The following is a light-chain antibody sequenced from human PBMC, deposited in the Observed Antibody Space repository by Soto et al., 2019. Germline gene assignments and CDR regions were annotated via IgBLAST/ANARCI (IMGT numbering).Light chain of an antibody. J-gene: IGKJ1*01. CDR3: QQYGSSPS. V-gene: IGKV3-20*01. Sequence: EIVXXXXPXXLSLSQGERATLSCRASQSVSSSYLAWYQQKPGQAPRLLIYGASSRATGIPDRFSGSGSGTDFTLTISRLEPEDFAVYYCQQYGSSPSFGQGTKVEIK. CDR2: GAS. CDR1: QSVSSSY.